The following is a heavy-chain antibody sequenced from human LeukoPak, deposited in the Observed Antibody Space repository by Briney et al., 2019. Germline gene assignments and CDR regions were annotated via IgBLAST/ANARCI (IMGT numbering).Heavy chain of an antibody. CDR1: GFTFSSYG. Sequence: GGSLRLSRAASGFTFSSYGMHWVRQAPGKGLEWVAVISYDGSKRYYADSVKGRFTISRDNSKNTLYLQMNSLRAEDTAVYYCAKEHGDSHFDYWGQGTLVTVSS. J-gene: IGHJ4*02. V-gene: IGHV3-30*18. CDR3: AKEHGDSHFDY. CDR2: ISYDGSKR. D-gene: IGHD4-17*01.